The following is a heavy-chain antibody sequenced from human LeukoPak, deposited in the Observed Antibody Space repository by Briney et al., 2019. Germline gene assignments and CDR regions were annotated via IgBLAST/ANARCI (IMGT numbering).Heavy chain of an antibody. D-gene: IGHD6-13*01. Sequence: ASVKVSCKASGYTFTGYYMHRVRQAPGQGLEWMGWINPNSGGTDYAQKFQGRVTMTRDTSITTAYMELSRLKSDDTAVYYCARDLEVAAVDLGLDPWGQGTLVTVSS. V-gene: IGHV1-2*02. CDR2: INPNSGGT. CDR1: GYTFTGYY. J-gene: IGHJ5*02. CDR3: ARDLEVAAVDLGLDP.